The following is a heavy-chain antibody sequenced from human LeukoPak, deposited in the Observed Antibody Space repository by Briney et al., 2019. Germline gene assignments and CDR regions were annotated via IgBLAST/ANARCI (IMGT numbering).Heavy chain of an antibody. CDR1: GGSFSGYY. V-gene: IGHV4-34*01. J-gene: IGHJ4*02. CDR3: ARHRQRSRGYDY. D-gene: IGHD6-25*01. CDR2: INHSGST. Sequence: SETLSLTCAVYGGSFSGYYWSWIRQPPGKGLEWIGEINHSGSTNYNPSLKSRVTISVDTSKNQFSLKLSSVTAADTAVYYCARHRQRSRGYDYWGQGTLVTVSS.